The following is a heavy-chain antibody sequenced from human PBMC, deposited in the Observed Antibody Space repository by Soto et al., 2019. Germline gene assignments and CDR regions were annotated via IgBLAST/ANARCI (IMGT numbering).Heavy chain of an antibody. Sequence: ASVKVSCKASGYTFTSYAMHWVRQAPGQRLEWMGGINPIFGKANYAQKFQGRVTITADESTSTAYMELSSLTSEDTAVYYCARRARMGGQLWLPFDYWAQGTLVTVSS. D-gene: IGHD5-18*01. CDR2: INPIFGKA. CDR3: ARRARMGGQLWLPFDY. J-gene: IGHJ4*02. V-gene: IGHV1-69*13. CDR1: GYTFTSYA.